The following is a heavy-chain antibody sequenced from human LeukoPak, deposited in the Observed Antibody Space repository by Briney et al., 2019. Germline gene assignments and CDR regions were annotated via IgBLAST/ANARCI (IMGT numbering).Heavy chain of an antibody. CDR2: IDTSSTTM. CDR1: GLTISKYS. J-gene: IGHJ5*01. Sequence: GGSLRLSCAASGLTISKYSMTWVRQAPGKGLEWVSFIDTSSTTMYYTDSVKGRFTISRDNAKNSLELQMNSLEDEDTAIYYCARDNWVDCWGQGTLVTVSS. CDR3: ARDNWVDC. V-gene: IGHV3-48*02.